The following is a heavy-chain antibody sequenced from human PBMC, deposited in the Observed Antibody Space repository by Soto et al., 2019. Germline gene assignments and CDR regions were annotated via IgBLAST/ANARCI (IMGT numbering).Heavy chain of an antibody. CDR2: IYYSGST. CDR1: GGSISSYY. CDR3: AIVGSSGSRLYYYYGMDV. V-gene: IGHV4-59*01. D-gene: IGHD1-26*01. J-gene: IGHJ6*02. Sequence: SETLSLTCTVSGGSISSYYWSWIRQPPEKKLEWIGYIYYSGSTNYNPSHKSRVTISVDTSKNKFSLKLSSVTAADTAVYYCAIVGSSGSRLYYYYGMDVWGQGTTVTVSS.